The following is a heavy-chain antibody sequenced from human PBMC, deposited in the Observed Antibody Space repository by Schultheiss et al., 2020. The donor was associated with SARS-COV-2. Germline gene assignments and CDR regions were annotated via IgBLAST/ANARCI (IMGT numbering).Heavy chain of an antibody. CDR1: GYSFTSHW. CDR2: IYPGDSDT. V-gene: IGHV5-51*01. Sequence: GESLKISCKGSGYSFTSHWIGWVRQMPGKGLEWMGIIYPGDSDTRYSPSFQGQVTFSADKSISTAYLQWSSLKASDTAMYYCASPRISPYGDYVSIYYYGMDVWGQGTTVTVSS. D-gene: IGHD4-17*01. CDR3: ASPRISPYGDYVSIYYYGMDV. J-gene: IGHJ6*02.